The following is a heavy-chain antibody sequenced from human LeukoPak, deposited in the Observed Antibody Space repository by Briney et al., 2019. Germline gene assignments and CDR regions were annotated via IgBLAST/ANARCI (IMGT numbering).Heavy chain of an antibody. Sequence: SETLSLTCAVHGGSFSSYYWSWIREPPGKGLGWIGEINHSGSITYNPYIKRRVNISVEESKNQFSLKLSSVTAADTGVYYCARAVGDDFWSGYYINAFDIWGQGTMVSVSS. CDR3: ARAVGDDFWSGYYINAFDI. V-gene: IGHV4-34*01. D-gene: IGHD3-3*01. J-gene: IGHJ3*02. CDR2: INHSGSI. CDR1: GGSFSSYY.